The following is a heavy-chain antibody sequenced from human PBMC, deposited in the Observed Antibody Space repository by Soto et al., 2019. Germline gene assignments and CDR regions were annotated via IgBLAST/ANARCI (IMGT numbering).Heavy chain of an antibody. CDR3: ARGFFRFSSSSRVNWFDP. CDR2: IYHSGST. Sequence: QVQLQESGPGLVKPSGTLSLTCAVSGGSISSSNWWSWVRQPPGKGLEWIGEIYHSGSTNYNPSLKSLVTISVDKSKNQFSMKLSSVTAADTAVYYCARGFFRFSSSSRVNWFDPWGQGTLVTVSS. V-gene: IGHV4-4*02. J-gene: IGHJ5*02. D-gene: IGHD6-6*01. CDR1: GGSISSSNW.